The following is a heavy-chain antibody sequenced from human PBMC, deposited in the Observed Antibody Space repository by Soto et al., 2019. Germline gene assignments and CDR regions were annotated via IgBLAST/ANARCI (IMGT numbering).Heavy chain of an antibody. J-gene: IGHJ4*02. D-gene: IGHD5-12*01. V-gene: IGHV1-69*13. CDR2: IIPIFNSA. CDR1: WGTFNNYA. CDR3: AREVTVASYSFDF. Sequence: SVKVSFKASWGTFNNYALSWVRQAPGQGLEWMGGIIPIFNSANYAQNFQGRVTITADDSTSTAYMELRSLRPDDTAVYYCAREVTVASYSFDFWGQGTLVTVSS.